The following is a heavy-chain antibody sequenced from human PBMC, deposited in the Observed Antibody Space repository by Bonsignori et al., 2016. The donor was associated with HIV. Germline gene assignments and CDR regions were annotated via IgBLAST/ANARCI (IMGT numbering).Heavy chain of an antibody. CDR2: INPNSGGT. CDR3: ASSSRTYTYYYDSSGYIGFQH. J-gene: IGHJ1*01. D-gene: IGHD3-22*01. V-gene: IGHV1-2*02. Sequence: WVRQAPGQGLEWMGWINPNSGGTNYAQKFQGRVTMTRDTSISTAYMELSRLRSDDTAVYYCASSSRTYTYYYDSSGYIGFQHWGQGTLVTVSS.